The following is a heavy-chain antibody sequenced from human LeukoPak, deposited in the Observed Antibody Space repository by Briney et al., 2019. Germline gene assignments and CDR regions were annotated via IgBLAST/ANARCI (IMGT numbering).Heavy chain of an antibody. D-gene: IGHD1-26*01. CDR2: INHSGST. J-gene: IGHJ4*02. CDR1: GGSFSGYY. V-gene: IGHV4-34*01. CDR3: ARGLRMGATGVDY. Sequence: SETLSLTCAVYGGSFSGYYWSWIRQPPGKGLEWIGEINHSGSTNYNPSLKSRVTISVDTSKNQFSLKLSSVTAADTAVYYCARGLRMGATGVDYWGQGTLVTVSS.